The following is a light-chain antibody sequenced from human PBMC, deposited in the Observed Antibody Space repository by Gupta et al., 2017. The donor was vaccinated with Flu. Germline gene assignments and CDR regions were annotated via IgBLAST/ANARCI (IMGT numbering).Light chain of an antibody. CDR2: DVS. J-gene: IGLJ3*02. CDR1: SSDVGGYNY. V-gene: IGLV2-14*04. Sequence: SITISCTGTSSDVGGYNYVSWYQQHPGNAPKLMIYDVSNRPAGVSNRFSGSKSGNTASLTISGLQAEDEADYYCSSYTSSSTWVFGGGTKLTVL. CDR3: SSYTSSSTWV.